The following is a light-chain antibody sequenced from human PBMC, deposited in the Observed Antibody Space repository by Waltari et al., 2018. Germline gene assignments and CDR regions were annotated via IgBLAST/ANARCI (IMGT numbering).Light chain of an antibody. CDR3: QHRSDWPLT. CDR1: QSIASSS. J-gene: IGKJ4*01. V-gene: IGKV3D-20*02. Sequence: EIVLTQSPGTLSLSPGESATLSCRASQSIASSSLAWHQQKPGQAPRLLIYDAYTRATGIPDRFRGSGSGTDFTLTISRLEPEDFAVYFCQHRSDWPLTFGGGTKVEIK. CDR2: DAY.